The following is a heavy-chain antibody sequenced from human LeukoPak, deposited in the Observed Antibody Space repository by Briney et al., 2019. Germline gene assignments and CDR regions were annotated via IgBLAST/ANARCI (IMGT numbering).Heavy chain of an antibody. J-gene: IGHJ4*02. D-gene: IGHD4-17*01. Sequence: HPGGSLRLSCEASGLGFSTYAFAWVRQAPGKGLEWVAAVTGGGGATHFADSVKGRFTISRDNSKNTMYLQMNSLRAEDTAMYSCGSDPNGDYVGALGYWGRGALVTVSS. V-gene: IGHV3-23*01. CDR1: GLGFSTYA. CDR3: GSDPNGDYVGALGY. CDR2: VTGGGGAT.